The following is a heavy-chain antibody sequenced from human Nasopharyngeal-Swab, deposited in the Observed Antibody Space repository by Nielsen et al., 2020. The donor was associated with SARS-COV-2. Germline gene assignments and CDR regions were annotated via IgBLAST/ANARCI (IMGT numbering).Heavy chain of an antibody. CDR3: ARGHRSISMIVVVIATAHFYFDS. V-gene: IGHV4-34*01. J-gene: IGHJ4*02. CDR1: GGSFSGYY. CDR2: INHSGPT. D-gene: IGHD3-22*01. Sequence: SETLSLTYAVYGGSFSGYYWSWIRQPPGKGLEWIGEINHSGPTSYNPSLKSRVTISSDTSKNQFSLKLSSVTAADTAVYYCARGHRSISMIVVVIATAHFYFDSWGRGTLVTVTS.